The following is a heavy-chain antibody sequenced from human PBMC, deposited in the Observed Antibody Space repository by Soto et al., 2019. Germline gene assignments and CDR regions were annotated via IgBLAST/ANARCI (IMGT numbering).Heavy chain of an antibody. CDR1: GFTFSSHG. V-gene: IGHV3-33*03. CDR2: IWYDGSKK. Sequence: QVQLVESGGGVVQPGRSLRLSCAASGFTFSSHGIHWVRQAPGKGLEWMAVIWYDGSKKFYADSVKGRFTISRDNSENTVHLQMNSLRGEDTAVYYCARMFANYFDYWGQGALVTVSS. CDR3: ARMFANYFDY. J-gene: IGHJ4*02. D-gene: IGHD3-10*02.